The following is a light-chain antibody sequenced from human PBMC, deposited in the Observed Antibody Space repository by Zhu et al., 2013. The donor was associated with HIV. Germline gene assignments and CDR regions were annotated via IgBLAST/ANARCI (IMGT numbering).Light chain of an antibody. J-gene: IGLJ3*02. Sequence: QSALTQPASVSGSPGQSITISCTGTSSDVGSYNVVSWYQQHPGKAPKLMIYDVTKRPSGVPDRFSGSKSGNTASLTVSGLQAEDEADYYCSSYAGSNNVVFGGGTKLTVL. CDR3: SSYAGSNNVV. V-gene: IGLV2-8*01. CDR2: DVT. CDR1: SSDVGSYNV.